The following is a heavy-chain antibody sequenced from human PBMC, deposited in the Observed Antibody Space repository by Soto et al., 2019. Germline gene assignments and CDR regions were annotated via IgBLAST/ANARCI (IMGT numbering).Heavy chain of an antibody. CDR1: GFTFSGSA. Sequence: GGSLRLSCAASGFTFSGSAMHWVRQASGKGLEWVGRIRSKANSYATAYAASVKGRFTISRDDSKNTAYLQMNSLKTEDTAVYYCRHPVYSSSSYGMDVWGQGTTVTVSS. CDR3: RHPVYSSSSYGMDV. CDR2: IRSKANSYAT. J-gene: IGHJ6*02. D-gene: IGHD6-6*01. V-gene: IGHV3-73*01.